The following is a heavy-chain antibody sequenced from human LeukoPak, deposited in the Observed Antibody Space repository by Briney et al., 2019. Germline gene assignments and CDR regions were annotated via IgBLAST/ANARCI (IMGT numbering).Heavy chain of an antibody. J-gene: IGHJ5*02. CDR2: ISENGGNT. CDR1: TFIFNNYA. D-gene: IGHD2/OR15-2a*01. Sequence: PGGSLRLSCAASTFIFNNYAMGWVRQAPGKGLEWVSAISENGGNTNYADSVKGRFTISRDNSKNTMYLLMSSLGAEDTAVYYCANSPERIFWFDPWGQGTLVTVSS. CDR3: ANSPERIFWFDP. V-gene: IGHV3-23*01.